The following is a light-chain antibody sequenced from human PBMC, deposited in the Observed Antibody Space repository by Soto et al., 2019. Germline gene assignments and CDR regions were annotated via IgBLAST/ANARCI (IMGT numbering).Light chain of an antibody. J-gene: IGKJ1*01. CDR1: QSVSSW. CDR3: HQYKTYWT. Sequence: DIQMTQSPSTLSASVGDRVTITCRASQSVSSWLAWYQQKPGKAPTLLIYKASSLHSGVPSRFSGSGSGTEFTLTISSLQPDDFATYYCHQYKTYWTFGHGTKVEMK. CDR2: KAS. V-gene: IGKV1-5*03.